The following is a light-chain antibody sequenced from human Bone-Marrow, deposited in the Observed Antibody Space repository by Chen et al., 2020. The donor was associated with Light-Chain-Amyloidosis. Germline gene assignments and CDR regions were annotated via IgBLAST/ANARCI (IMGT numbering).Light chain of an antibody. CDR1: QSVRNY. CDR2: DAS. J-gene: IGKJ3*01. Sequence: EIVLTQSPATLSLSPGVRATLSCRASQSVRNYLAWYQQTPGQAPRLLIYDASTRATGIPARFSGSGSGTDFTLTINSLEPEDFAGYYCQQRSSWPITFGPGTRVDIK. CDR3: QQRSSWPIT. V-gene: IGKV3-11*01.